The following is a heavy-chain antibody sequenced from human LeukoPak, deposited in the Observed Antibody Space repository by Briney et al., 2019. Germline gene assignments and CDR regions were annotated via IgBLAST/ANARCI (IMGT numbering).Heavy chain of an antibody. D-gene: IGHD6-19*01. CDR2: IRYHGSNA. Sequence: QPGGSLRLSCIASGFNFRNYGIHWLRKAPVKGLERVAFIRYHGSNANYANSLKGRFTISRDNSQNTVYLQMSLLRIEDTAVYYCAKDTPDRSVTGDVFDIWGQGTMVTVSS. J-gene: IGHJ3*02. CDR1: GFNFRNYG. V-gene: IGHV3-30*02. CDR3: AKDTPDRSVTGDVFDI.